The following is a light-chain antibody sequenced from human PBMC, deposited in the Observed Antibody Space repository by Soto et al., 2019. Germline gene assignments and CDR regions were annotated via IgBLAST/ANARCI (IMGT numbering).Light chain of an antibody. J-gene: IGLJ2*01. CDR2: ENY. V-gene: IGLV1-51*02. Sequence: HSVLTQPPSVSAAPGQKVTISCSGSSSNIGRNFVSWFQQLPGTAPKLLIFENYKRPSGVPERFSGSKSGTSATLGITGLQTGDEADYFCATWESSLNVGVFGGGTQLTVL. CDR1: SSNIGRNF. CDR3: ATWESSLNVGV.